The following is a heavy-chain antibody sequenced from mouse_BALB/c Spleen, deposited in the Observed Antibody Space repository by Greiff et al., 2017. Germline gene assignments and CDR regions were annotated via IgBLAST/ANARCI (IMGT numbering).Heavy chain of an antibody. J-gene: IGHJ4*01. V-gene: IGHV5-17*02. D-gene: IGHD2-2*01. CDR1: GFTFSSFG. CDR3: ARMDGYEGAMDY. Sequence: EVKLVASGGGLVQPGGSRKLSCAASGFTFSSFGMHWVRQAPEKGLEWVAYISSGSSTIYYADTVKGRFTISRDNPKNTLFLQMTSLRSEDTAMYYCARMDGYEGAMDYWGQGTSVTVSS. CDR2: ISSGSSTI.